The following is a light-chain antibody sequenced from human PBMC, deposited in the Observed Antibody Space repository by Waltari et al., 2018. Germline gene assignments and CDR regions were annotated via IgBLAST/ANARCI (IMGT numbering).Light chain of an antibody. V-gene: IGKV1-39*01. J-gene: IGKJ4*01. CDR2: GAS. CDR3: QQSYSTPLT. Sequence: DIQMTQSPSSLSASVGDRVTITCRTSQSIDRHLNWYQQKPGKAPKVLIYGASSLQRGVPSRFRGRGSGTDFTLTINSLQPEDFATYYCQQSYSTPLTFGGGTKVEIK. CDR1: QSIDRH.